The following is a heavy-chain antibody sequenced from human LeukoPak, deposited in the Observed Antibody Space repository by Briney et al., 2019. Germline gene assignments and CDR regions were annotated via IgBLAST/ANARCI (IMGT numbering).Heavy chain of an antibody. CDR3: ARDWGDYDYVWGSYRYDY. CDR1: GYTFTSYG. J-gene: IGHJ4*02. Sequence: GASVKVSCKASGYTFTSYGISWVRQAPGQGLEWMGWISAYDGDTNYTQKLQGRVTMTTDTSTGTAYMELRSLRSDDTAVYYCARDWGDYDYVWGSYRYDYWGQGTLVTASS. D-gene: IGHD3-16*02. CDR2: ISAYDGDT. V-gene: IGHV1-18*01.